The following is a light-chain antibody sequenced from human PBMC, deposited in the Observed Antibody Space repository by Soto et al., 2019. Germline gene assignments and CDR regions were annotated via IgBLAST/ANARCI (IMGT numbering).Light chain of an antibody. V-gene: IGLV2-14*01. Sequence: QSALTQPASVSASPGQSITISCTGTSSDIGASNSVSWYQQHPGKAPQLRIYDVSYRPAVISSRFSGSKSGNTASLTISGLQAGDDADYYCASYASARIRVFGGGTKLTVL. CDR3: ASYASARIRV. CDR1: SSDIGASNS. CDR2: DVS. J-gene: IGLJ2*01.